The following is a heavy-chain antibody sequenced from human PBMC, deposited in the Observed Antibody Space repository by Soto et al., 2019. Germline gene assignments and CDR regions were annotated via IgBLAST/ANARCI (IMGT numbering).Heavy chain of an antibody. CDR2: IYYSGST. V-gene: IGHV4-30-4*01. D-gene: IGHD6-19*01. Sequence: QVQLQESGPGLVKPSQTLSLTCTVSGGSISSGDYYWSWIRQPPGKGLEWIGYIYYSGSTYYNPSLKSRVTISVDTSKNQFSLNLSSVTAADTAVYYCAREGESSGWYGVAFDIWGQGTMVTVSS. CDR1: GGSISSGDYY. J-gene: IGHJ3*02. CDR3: AREGESSGWYGVAFDI.